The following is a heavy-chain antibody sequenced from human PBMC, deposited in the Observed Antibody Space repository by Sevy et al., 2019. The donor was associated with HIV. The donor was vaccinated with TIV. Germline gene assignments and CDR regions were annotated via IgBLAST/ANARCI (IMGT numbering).Heavy chain of an antibody. CDR1: GFTFNNHA. CDR2: IGSGGDST. D-gene: IGHD2-8*02. Sequence: GESLKISCAASGFTFNNHAMGWVRQAPGKGLEWISAIGSGGDSTYYADSVKGRFTISRDNSKNTLYLQMNSLRADDMAIYYCAKGSTGWPYYFDFWGQGTVVTVSS. CDR3: AKGSTGWPYYFDF. V-gene: IGHV3-23*01. J-gene: IGHJ4*02.